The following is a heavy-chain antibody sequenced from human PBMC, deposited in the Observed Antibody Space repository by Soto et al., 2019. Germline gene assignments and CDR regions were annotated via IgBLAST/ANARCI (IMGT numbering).Heavy chain of an antibody. CDR2: VYHSGAT. CDR3: AKWSTDYNAFDA. D-gene: IGHD4-4*01. V-gene: IGHV4-59*01. CDR1: GGSTSSYY. J-gene: IGHJ3*01. Sequence: PSETLSLTCTVSGGSTSSYYWNWLRQPPGKELEWIAYVYHSGATDYNPPLKSRVTLSVDTSNNQFSLKLNSVTAADTAVYYCAKWSTDYNAFDAWGQGIKVTVSS.